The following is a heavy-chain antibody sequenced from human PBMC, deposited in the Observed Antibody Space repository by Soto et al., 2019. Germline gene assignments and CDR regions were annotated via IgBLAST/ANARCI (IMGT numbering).Heavy chain of an antibody. CDR3: ARDRVPWNYEAFSY. J-gene: IGHJ4*02. D-gene: IGHD1-7*01. CDR1: GFTFSSYA. CDR2: ISYDGSNK. V-gene: IGHV3-30-3*01. Sequence: GGSLRLSCAASGFTFSSYAMHWVRQAPGKGLEWVAVISYDGSNKYYADSVEGRFTISRDNSKNTLYLQMNSLRAEDTAVYYCARDRVPWNYEAFSYSGQVPPVTVSS.